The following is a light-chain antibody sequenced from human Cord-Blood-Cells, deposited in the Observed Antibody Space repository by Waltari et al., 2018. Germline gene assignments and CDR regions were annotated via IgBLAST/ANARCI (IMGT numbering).Light chain of an antibody. Sequence: QSALTQPASVSGSPGQSITISCTGTSSDVXGYNYVXWYQQHPGKAPKLMIYDVSNRPSGVSNRFSGSKSGNTASLTISGLQAEDEADYYFSSYTSSSTYVFGTGTKVTVL. CDR3: SSYTSSSTYV. V-gene: IGLV2-14*01. CDR2: DVS. J-gene: IGLJ1*01. CDR1: SSDVXGYNY.